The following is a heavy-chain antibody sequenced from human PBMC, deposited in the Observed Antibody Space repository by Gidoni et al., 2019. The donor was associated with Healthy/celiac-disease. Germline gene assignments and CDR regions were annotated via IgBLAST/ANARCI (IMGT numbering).Heavy chain of an antibody. J-gene: IGHJ2*01. D-gene: IGHD2-15*01. CDR3: AKDLGVVAAIDRYFDL. CDR1: SSYG. CDR2: ISYDGSNK. V-gene: IGHV3-30*18. Sequence: SSYGMHWVRQAPGKGLEWVAVISYDGSNKYYEDSVKGRFTISRDNSKNTLYLQMNSLRAEDTAVYYCAKDLGVVAAIDRYFDLWGRGTLVTVSS.